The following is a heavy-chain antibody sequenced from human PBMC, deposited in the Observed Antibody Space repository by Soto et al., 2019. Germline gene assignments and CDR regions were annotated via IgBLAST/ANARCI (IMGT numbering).Heavy chain of an antibody. CDR2: IIPIFGTA. D-gene: IGHD1-26*01. CDR1: GGTFSSYA. V-gene: IGHV1-69*05. Sequence: QVQLAQSGAEVKKPGSSVKVSCKSSGGTFSSYAISWVRQAPGQGLEWMGGIIPIFGTANYAQKFQGRVTXTXDXXTSPAYMELNSLRSEDTAVYYCARSPRGGSYYPPWTYYFDHWGQGTLVTVSS. J-gene: IGHJ4*02. CDR3: ARSPRGGSYYPPWTYYFDH.